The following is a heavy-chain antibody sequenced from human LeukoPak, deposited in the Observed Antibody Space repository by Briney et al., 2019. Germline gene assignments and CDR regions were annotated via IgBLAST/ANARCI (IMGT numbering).Heavy chain of an antibody. D-gene: IGHD5-18*01. CDR3: AKNAGYSYGLYYFDY. Sequence: GGSLRLSCAASGFAFSKYAMSWVRQAPGKGLEWVSSLISSGATTYYADSVKGRFTISRDNSKSTVHLQMDSLRAEDSAIYYCAKNAGYSYGLYYFDYWGQGTLVTVSS. CDR2: LISSGATT. CDR1: GFAFSKYA. J-gene: IGHJ4*02. V-gene: IGHV3-23*01.